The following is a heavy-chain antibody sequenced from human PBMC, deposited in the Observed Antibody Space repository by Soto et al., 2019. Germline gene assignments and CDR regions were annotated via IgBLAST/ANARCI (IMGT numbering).Heavy chain of an antibody. CDR2: VSSEGGTQ. D-gene: IGHD2-2*01. CDR1: GFTFSTYA. J-gene: IGHJ5*02. Sequence: LRLSCAASGFTFSTYAMQWVRQAPGKGLEWVAVVSSEGGTQFYADSVKGRFTISRDNSKNTLYLQMNSLRADDSGVYYCAKDPYSGVLVPVAIGFDPWGPGTLVTVSS. CDR3: AKDPYSGVLVPVAIGFDP. V-gene: IGHV3-30-3*01.